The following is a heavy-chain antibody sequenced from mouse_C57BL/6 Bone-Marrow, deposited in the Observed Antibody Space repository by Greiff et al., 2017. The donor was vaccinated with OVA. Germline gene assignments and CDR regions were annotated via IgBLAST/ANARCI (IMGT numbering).Heavy chain of an antibody. CDR2: IDPETGGP. CDR1: GYTFTDYE. V-gene: IGHV1-15*01. J-gene: IGHJ3*01. CDR3: TNYGSSLGGFAY. D-gene: IGHD1-1*01. Sequence: QVQLQQSGAELVRPGASVTLSCKASGYTFTDYEMHWVKQTPVHGLEWIGAIDPETGGPAYNQKFKGKAILTADKSSSTAYMELRSLTSEDSAVYYCTNYGSSLGGFAYWGQGTLVTVSA.